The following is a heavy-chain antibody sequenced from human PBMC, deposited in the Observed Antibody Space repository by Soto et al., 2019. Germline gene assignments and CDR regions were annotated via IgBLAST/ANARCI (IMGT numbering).Heavy chain of an antibody. CDR2: IKSKTDGGTT. J-gene: IGHJ4*02. CDR1: GFTFSNAW. CDR3: TTGLAGYSYGLDY. V-gene: IGHV3-15*01. Sequence: GGSLRLSCAASGFTFSNAWMSWVRQAPGKGLEWVGRIKSKTDGGTTDYAAPVKGRFTISRDDSKNTLYLQMNSLKTEDTAVYYCTTGLAGYSYGLDYWGQGTLVTVAS. D-gene: IGHD5-18*01.